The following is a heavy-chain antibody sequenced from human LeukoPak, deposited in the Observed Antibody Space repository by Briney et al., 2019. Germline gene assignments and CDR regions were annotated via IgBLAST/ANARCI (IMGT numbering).Heavy chain of an antibody. D-gene: IGHD2-21*02. V-gene: IGHV3-30*02. CDR2: IRYDGSNK. J-gene: IGHJ6*02. Sequence: PGGSLRLSCASSGFTFSSYGMHWVRQAPGKGLEWVAFIRYDGSNKYYAGSVKGRFTISRDNSKNTLYLQMNSLRAEDTAVYYCAKDLALVVVTDNGMEVWGQGTTVTVSS. CDR1: GFTFSSYG. CDR3: AKDLALVVVTDNGMEV.